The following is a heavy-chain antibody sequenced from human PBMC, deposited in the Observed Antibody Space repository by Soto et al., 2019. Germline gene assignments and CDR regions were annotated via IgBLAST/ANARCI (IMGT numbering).Heavy chain of an antibody. CDR1: WFSLSTSGVG. J-gene: IGHJ4*02. CDR2: IYWNDDK. V-gene: IGHV2-5*01. D-gene: IGHD2-15*01. CDR3: AHLEGTGGNCYNIQRCLFYFDY. Sequence: EXGXTLVSPTETLTXSCTFSWFSLSTSGVGVVWIRQPPGKALEWLALIYWNDDKRYSPSLKNRITITKDTSKNKEALTMTNMDPVDTATYYCAHLEGTGGNCYNIQRCLFYFDYWGQGTLVPVSS.